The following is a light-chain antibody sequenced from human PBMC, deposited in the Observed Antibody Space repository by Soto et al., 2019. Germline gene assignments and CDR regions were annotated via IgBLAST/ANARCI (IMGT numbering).Light chain of an antibody. CDR3: QSYDSSLSAHVV. J-gene: IGLJ2*01. CDR1: SSSIGAGYD. CDR2: GNS. V-gene: IGLV1-40*01. Sequence: QSVLTQPPSVSGAPGQRVTTSCTGSSSSIGAGYDVHWYQQLPGTAPKLLIYGNSNRPSGVPDRFSGSKSGTSASLAITGLQAEDEADYYCQSYDSSLSAHVVFGGGTKVTVL.